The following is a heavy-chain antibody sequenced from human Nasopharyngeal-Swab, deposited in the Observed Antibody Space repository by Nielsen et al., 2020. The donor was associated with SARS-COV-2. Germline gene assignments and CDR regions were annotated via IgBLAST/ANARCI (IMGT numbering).Heavy chain of an antibody. CDR1: GFTFSTYD. CDR2: ISGSGEST. D-gene: IGHD6-13*01. V-gene: IGHV3-23*01. CDR3: AKVQGIAATQEDY. J-gene: IGHJ4*02. Sequence: GESLKISCAASGFTFSTYDMSWVRQAPGKGLEWVSGISGSGESTHSADSVKGRFTISRDNSKNTLYLQMNSLRAEDTAVYYCAKVQGIAATQEDYWGQGTLVTVSS.